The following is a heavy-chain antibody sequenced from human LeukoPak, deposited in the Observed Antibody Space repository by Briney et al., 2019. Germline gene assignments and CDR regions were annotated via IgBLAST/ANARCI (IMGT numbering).Heavy chain of an antibody. Sequence: SETLSLTCTVSGGSISSYYWSWIRQPAGKGLEWIGRIYTSGSTNYNPSLKSRVTMSVDTSKNQFSLKLSSVTAADTAVYYCARVGYCSSTSCYDNYFDYWGQGTLVTVSS. D-gene: IGHD2-2*01. CDR3: ARVGYCSSTSCYDNYFDY. CDR2: IYTSGST. J-gene: IGHJ4*02. CDR1: GGSISSYY. V-gene: IGHV4-4*07.